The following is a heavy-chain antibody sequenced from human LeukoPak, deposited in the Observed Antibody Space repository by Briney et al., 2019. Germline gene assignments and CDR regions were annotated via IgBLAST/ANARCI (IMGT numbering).Heavy chain of an antibody. D-gene: IGHD5-18*01. V-gene: IGHV4-39*01. CDR3: ARPSVRGYNYGPSYWYFDL. Sequence: PSETLSLTCTVSGGSISSSNYYWGWIRQPPGKGLEWIGSIYYSGSTYYNPSLKSRVTISVDTSKNQFSLKLTSVTAADTAVYYCARPSVRGYNYGPSYWYFDLWGRDTLVTVSS. CDR1: GGSISSSNYY. J-gene: IGHJ2*01. CDR2: IYYSGST.